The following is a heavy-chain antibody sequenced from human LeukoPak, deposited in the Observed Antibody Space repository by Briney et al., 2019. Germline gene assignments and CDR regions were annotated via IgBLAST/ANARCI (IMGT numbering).Heavy chain of an antibody. Sequence: PGGSLRLSCAASRFTFSSYGMHWVRQAPGKGLEWVAFIRYDGSNKYYADSVKGRFTISRDNSKNTLYLQMNSLRAEDTAVYYCARQRQGNFDIWGQGTMVTVSS. V-gene: IGHV3-30*02. CDR3: ARQRQGNFDI. CDR2: IRYDGSNK. CDR1: RFTFSSYG. J-gene: IGHJ3*02. D-gene: IGHD4-23*01.